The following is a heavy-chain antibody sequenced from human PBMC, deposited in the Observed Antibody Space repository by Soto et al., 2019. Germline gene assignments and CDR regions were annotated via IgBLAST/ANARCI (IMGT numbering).Heavy chain of an antibody. CDR2: SNPNSSGT. V-gene: IGHV1-2*02. CDR3: GRDVIVDGPDNYARGI. Sequence: ASVKVSCKASGSSVRGNYIHWVRQNPGQGLEWMGWSNPNSSGTVYAQKFQGRVTMTRDTSLTTVYMQLNRLTSDHSAAFYCGRDVIVDGPDNYARGIWGEGSKFTIYS. D-gene: IGHD3-22*01. J-gene: IGHJ6*04. CDR1: GSSVRGNY.